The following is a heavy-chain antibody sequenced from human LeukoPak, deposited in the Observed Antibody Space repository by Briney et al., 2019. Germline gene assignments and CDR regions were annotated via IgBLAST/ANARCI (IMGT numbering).Heavy chain of an antibody. D-gene: IGHD2-15*01. CDR1: GFTFSTNS. Sequence: SGGSLRLSCAASGFTFSTNSMNWIRQAPGKGLEWVSYISSSSGSVIYYADSVKGRFTISRDNAKNSLYLQMNSLRAEDTAVYYCANQLGYCSGGSCYQDPYWGQGTLVTVSS. V-gene: IGHV3-48*01. CDR3: ANQLGYCSGGSCYQDPY. J-gene: IGHJ4*02. CDR2: ISSSSGSVI.